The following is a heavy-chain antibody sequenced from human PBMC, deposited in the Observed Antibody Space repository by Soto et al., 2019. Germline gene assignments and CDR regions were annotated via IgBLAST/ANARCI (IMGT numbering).Heavy chain of an antibody. CDR2: IYHSGST. CDR1: GGSISSGGYS. D-gene: IGHD6-25*01. Sequence: SETLSLTCAVSGGSISSGGYSWSWIRQPPGKGLEWIGYIYHSGSTYYNPSLKSRVTISVDRSKSQFSLKLSSVTAADTAVYYCARELSSGRFDPWGQGTLVTVSS. V-gene: IGHV4-30-2*01. CDR3: ARELSSGRFDP. J-gene: IGHJ5*02.